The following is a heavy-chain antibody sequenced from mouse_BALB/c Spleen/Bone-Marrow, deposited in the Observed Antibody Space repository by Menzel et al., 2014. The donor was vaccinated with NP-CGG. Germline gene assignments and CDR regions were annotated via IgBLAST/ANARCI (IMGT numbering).Heavy chain of an antibody. CDR3: ARSTWSYYNGMDY. V-gene: IGHV5-17*02. D-gene: IGHD1-1*01. J-gene: IGHJ4*01. CDR1: GFTFSNFG. Sequence: DVHLVESGGGLVRPGGSRKLSCAASGFTFSNFGIHWVRQAPEKGLEWVAYISGVSSTIYYADTVKGRFTISRDNPKNTLFLQMTSLRSEDTAMYYCARSTWSYYNGMDYWGQGTSVTVSS. CDR2: ISGVSSTI.